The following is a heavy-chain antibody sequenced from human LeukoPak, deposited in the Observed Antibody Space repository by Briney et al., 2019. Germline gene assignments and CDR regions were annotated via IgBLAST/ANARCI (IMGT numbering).Heavy chain of an antibody. CDR1: GFTFSSYS. CDR3: ARDLYDSSGYYDY. J-gene: IGHJ4*02. D-gene: IGHD3-22*01. V-gene: IGHV3-21*01. CDR2: ISSSSSYK. Sequence: PGGSLRLSCAASGFTFSSYSVNWVRQAPGKGLEWVSSISSSSSYKYYADSVKGRFTISRDNAKNSLYLQMNSLRAEDTAIYYCARDLYDSSGYYDYWGQGTLVAVSS.